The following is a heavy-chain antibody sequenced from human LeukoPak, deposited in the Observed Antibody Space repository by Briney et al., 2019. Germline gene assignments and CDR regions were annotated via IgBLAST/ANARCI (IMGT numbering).Heavy chain of an antibody. CDR1: GYTFTANY. J-gene: IGHJ6*03. CDR2: IHPKSGGA. CDR3: ARAYYDSSGYFGWGTDHYYYYMDV. D-gene: IGHD3-22*01. Sequence: ASVMLSCKASGYTFTANYIHWVRQAPGQGLEWVGRIHPKSGGANYAQKFRVRVTLTRDTSINTAYMELSGLRSDDAAVYYCARAYYDSSGYFGWGTDHYYYYMDVWGEGTTVTISS. V-gene: IGHV1-2*06.